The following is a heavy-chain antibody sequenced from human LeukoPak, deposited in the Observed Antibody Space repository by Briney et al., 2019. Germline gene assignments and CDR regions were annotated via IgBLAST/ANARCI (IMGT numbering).Heavy chain of an antibody. CDR1: GFTFSSYS. D-gene: IGHD3-22*01. CDR2: ISSSSSYI. Sequence: GGSLRLSCAASGFTFSSYSMNWVRQAPGEGLEWVSSISSSSSYIYYADSVKGRFTISRDNAKNSLYLQMNSLRAEDTAVYYCARDTLAYDSSGYYPDYWGQGTLVTVSS. CDR3: ARDTLAYDSSGYYPDY. V-gene: IGHV3-21*01. J-gene: IGHJ4*02.